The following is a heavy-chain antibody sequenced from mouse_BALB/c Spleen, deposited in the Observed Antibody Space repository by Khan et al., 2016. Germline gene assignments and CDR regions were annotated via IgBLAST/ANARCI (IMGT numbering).Heavy chain of an antibody. CDR3: ARYRYSYDSSRYFDV. Sequence: QIQLVQSGPELKKPGKTVKISCKASGYTFTNYGMNWVKQAPGKGLKWMGWINTYSGESTYADDFKGRFAFSLETSANTAYLQINNLKNEDTATCFCARYRYSYDSSRYFDVWGAGTTVTVSS. CDR1: GYTFTNYG. J-gene: IGHJ1*01. CDR2: INTYSGES. D-gene: IGHD1-1*01. V-gene: IGHV9-3-1*01.